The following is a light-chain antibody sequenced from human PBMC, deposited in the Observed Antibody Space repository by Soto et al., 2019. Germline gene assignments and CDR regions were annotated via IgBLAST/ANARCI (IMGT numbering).Light chain of an antibody. CDR1: QGVSSY. Sequence: AIRMTQSPSSISASTGDRVTITCRASQGVSSYLAWYQQKPGKAPKLLIYAASTLQSGVPSRFSGSGSGTDFTLTISCLQSEDFATYYCQHYYTYPWTFGQGTKVDIK. V-gene: IGKV1-8*01. J-gene: IGKJ1*01. CDR2: AAS. CDR3: QHYYTYPWT.